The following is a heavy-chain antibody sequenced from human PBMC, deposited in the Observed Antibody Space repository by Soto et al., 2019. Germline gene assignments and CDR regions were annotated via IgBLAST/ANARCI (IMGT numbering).Heavy chain of an antibody. D-gene: IGHD2-15*01. CDR1: GYTFTSYY. V-gene: IGHV1-46*01. Sequence: QEQLVQSGAALRKPGASVKVSCLTSGYTFTSYYVYWVRQTPGQGPEWMGLINPSGGYATYAQKFLGRLNLTRDTSTSTVYMELSSLTSEDTAVYFCARSQSTGYWSASVAAYSYGLDVWGQGTTVTVAS. CDR2: INPSGGYA. J-gene: IGHJ6*02. CDR3: ARSQSTGYWSASVAAYSYGLDV.